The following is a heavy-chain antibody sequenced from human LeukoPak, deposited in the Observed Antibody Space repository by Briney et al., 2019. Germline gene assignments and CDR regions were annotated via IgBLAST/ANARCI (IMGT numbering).Heavy chain of an antibody. J-gene: IGHJ4*02. V-gene: IGHV3-21*01. D-gene: IGHD5-18*01. CDR1: GFTFSSYS. CDR3: ARGGTWIQLWLGYFDY. Sequence: GGSLRLSCAASGFTFSSYSMNWVRQAPGKGLEWVSSISSSSSYIYYADSVKGRLTISRDNAKNSLYLQMNSLRAEDTAVYYCARGGTWIQLWLGYFDYWGQGTLVTVSS. CDR2: ISSSSSYI.